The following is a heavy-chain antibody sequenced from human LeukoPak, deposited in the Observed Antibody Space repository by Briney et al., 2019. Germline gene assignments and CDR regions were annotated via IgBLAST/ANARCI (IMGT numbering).Heavy chain of an antibody. V-gene: IGHV3-33*01. CDR2: IWYDGSNK. Sequence: GGSLRPSCAASGFTFSSYGMHWVRQAPGKGLEWVAVIWYDGSNKFYADSAKGRFTVSRDNSKNTLYLQMNSLRAEDTAVFYCARQSPLDLYFDYWGQGTLVTVSS. D-gene: IGHD1-1*01. CDR3: ARQSPLDLYFDY. J-gene: IGHJ4*02. CDR1: GFTFSSYG.